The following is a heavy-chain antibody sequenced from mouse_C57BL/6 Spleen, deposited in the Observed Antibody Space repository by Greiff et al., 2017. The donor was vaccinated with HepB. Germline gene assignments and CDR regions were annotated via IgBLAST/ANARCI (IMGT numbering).Heavy chain of an antibody. CDR1: GYTFTSYW. CDR3: ASSGYYGSSFAMDY. CDR2: IDPSDSYT. V-gene: IGHV1-50*01. J-gene: IGHJ4*01. Sequence: VQLQQSGAELVKPGASVKLSCKASGYTFTSYWMQWVKQRPGQGLEWIGEIDPSDSYTNYNQKFKGKATLTVDTSSSTAYMQLSSLTSEDSAVYYCASSGYYGSSFAMDYWGQGTSVTVSS. D-gene: IGHD1-1*01.